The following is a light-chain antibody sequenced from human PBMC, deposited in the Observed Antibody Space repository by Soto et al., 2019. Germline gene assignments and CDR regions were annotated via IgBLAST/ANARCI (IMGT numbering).Light chain of an antibody. J-gene: IGLJ2*01. CDR3: QAWDSSTVV. CDR2: QDN. Sequence: SSELTQPPSVSVSPGQTASIPCSGDKLGDKYACWYQQKPGQSPVLVIYQDNKRPSGIPERFSGSNSGNTATLTISGTQAMDAADYYCQAWDSSTVVFGGGTKLTVL. V-gene: IGLV3-1*01. CDR1: KLGDKY.